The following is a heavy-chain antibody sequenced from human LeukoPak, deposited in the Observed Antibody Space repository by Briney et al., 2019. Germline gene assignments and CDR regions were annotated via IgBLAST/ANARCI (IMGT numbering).Heavy chain of an antibody. Sequence: PGGSLRLSCAASGFTFSSYAMSWVRQAPGKGLEWVSAIRGSGGRTYYADSVKGRFTISRDNSKNTLYLQMNSLRAEDTAAYYCAKSTGDLYDSSGFDYWGQGTLVTVPS. D-gene: IGHD3-22*01. CDR1: GFTFSSYA. CDR2: IRGSGGRT. J-gene: IGHJ4*02. V-gene: IGHV3-23*01. CDR3: AKSTGDLYDSSGFDY.